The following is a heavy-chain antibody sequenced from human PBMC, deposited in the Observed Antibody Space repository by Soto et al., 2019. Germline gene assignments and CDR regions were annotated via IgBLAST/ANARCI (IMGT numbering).Heavy chain of an antibody. V-gene: IGHV4-39*01. D-gene: IGHD3-22*01. J-gene: IGHJ4*02. Sequence: ETLSLTCTVSGGSISSSSYYWGWIRQPPGKGLEWIGSIYYSGSTYYNPSLKSRVTISVDTSKNQFSLKLSSVTAADTAVYYCANTYYYDSSGYWNFDYWGQGTLVTVSS. CDR1: GGSISSSSYY. CDR2: IYYSGST. CDR3: ANTYYYDSSGYWNFDY.